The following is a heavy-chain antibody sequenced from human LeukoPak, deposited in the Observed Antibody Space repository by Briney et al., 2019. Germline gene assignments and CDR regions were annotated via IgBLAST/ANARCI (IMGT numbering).Heavy chain of an antibody. CDR2: VSYSGST. Sequence: KTSETLSLTCTVSGGSITTDNYSYAWIRQPPGKGLEWIGSVSYSGSTCYNPSLKSRVTIFLDTSKNQFSLRLTSVTAADTAVYYCTRQTVSTRGSIWGQGTMVTVSS. V-gene: IGHV4-39*01. CDR1: GGSITTDNYS. J-gene: IGHJ3*02. D-gene: IGHD2-2*01. CDR3: TRQTVSTRGSI.